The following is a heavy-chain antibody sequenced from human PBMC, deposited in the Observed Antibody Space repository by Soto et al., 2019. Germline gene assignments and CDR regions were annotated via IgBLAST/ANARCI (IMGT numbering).Heavy chain of an antibody. Sequence: GGSLRLSCAASGFTFSSYAMSWVRQAPGKGLEWVSAISGSGSSTYYADSVKGRFTISRDNSKNTLYLQMNSVRAEDTAVYYCAKGQQLVLVDYYGMDVWGQGTTVTVSS. V-gene: IGHV3-23*01. D-gene: IGHD6-13*01. CDR2: ISGSGSST. CDR3: AKGQQLVLVDYYGMDV. J-gene: IGHJ6*02. CDR1: GFTFSSYA.